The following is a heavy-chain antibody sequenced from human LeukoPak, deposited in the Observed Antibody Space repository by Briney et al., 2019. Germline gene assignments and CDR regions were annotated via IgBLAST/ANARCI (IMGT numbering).Heavy chain of an antibody. CDR3: ARGSYSSGWYSDY. Sequence: KPSETLSLTCTVSGGSISSYYWSWIRQPPGKGLEWIGYIYYSGSTNYNPSLKSRVTISVDTSKNQFSLKLSSVTAADTAVYYCARGSYSSGWYSDYWGQGTLVTVSS. J-gene: IGHJ4*02. V-gene: IGHV4-59*01. D-gene: IGHD6-19*01. CDR1: GGSISSYY. CDR2: IYYSGST.